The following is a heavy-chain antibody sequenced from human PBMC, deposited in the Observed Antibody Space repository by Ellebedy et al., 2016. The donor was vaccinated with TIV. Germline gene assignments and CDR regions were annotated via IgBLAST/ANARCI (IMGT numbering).Heavy chain of an antibody. D-gene: IGHD6-19*01. J-gene: IGHJ4*02. Sequence: GESLKISCAASGITFSSYAMNWVRQAPGKGLEWVSGISGSGGTTFYADSVKGRFTISRDNSKKTLYLQMNSLRVDDTAIYYCAKDALAVWGQGTLVTVSS. V-gene: IGHV3-23*01. CDR3: AKDALAV. CDR2: ISGSGGTT. CDR1: GITFSSYA.